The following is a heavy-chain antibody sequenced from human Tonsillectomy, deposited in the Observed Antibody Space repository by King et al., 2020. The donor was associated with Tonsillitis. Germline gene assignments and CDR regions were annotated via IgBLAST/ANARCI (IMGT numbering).Heavy chain of an antibody. V-gene: IGHV3-23*04. CDR2: ISDSGGST. CDR3: AKDRVCDSRGYSMRGEY. D-gene: IGHD3-22*01. J-gene: IGHJ4*02. CDR1: GFTFNSYA. Sequence: VQLVESGGGLVQPGGSLRLSCAASGFTFNSYAMSWVRQAPGKGLEWVSTISDSGGSTYYADSVKGRFTISRDNSKNTLYLQMNSLRAEDTAIYYCAKDRVCDSRGYSMRGEYWGQGTLVTVSS.